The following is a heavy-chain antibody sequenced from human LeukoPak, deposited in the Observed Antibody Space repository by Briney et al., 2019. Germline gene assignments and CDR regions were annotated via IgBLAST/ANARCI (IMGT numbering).Heavy chain of an antibody. CDR2: IYYSGST. D-gene: IGHD5-18*01. Sequence: SQTLSLTCTVSGGSISSGDYYWSWIRQPPGKGLEWIGYIYYSGSTYYNPSLKSRVTISVDTSKNQFSLKLSFVTAADTAVYYCASGYSYGYGWDYFDYWGQGTLVTVSS. CDR3: ASGYSYGYGWDYFDY. V-gene: IGHV4-30-4*08. J-gene: IGHJ4*02. CDR1: GGSISSGDYY.